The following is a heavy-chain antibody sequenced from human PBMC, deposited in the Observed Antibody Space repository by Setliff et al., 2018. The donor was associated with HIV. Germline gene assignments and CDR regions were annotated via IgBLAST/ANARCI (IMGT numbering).Heavy chain of an antibody. J-gene: IGHJ4*02. Sequence: GASLKISCKGSGYSFTCYWIGWVRQMPGKGLEWMGIIYPGDSDTRYSPSFQGQVTLSADKSISTAYLQWSSLKASDTAMYYCARHLIPGDPRYSSSWYYWGQGTLVTVSS. D-gene: IGHD6-13*01. V-gene: IGHV5-51*01. CDR3: ARHLIPGDPRYSSSWYY. CDR2: IYPGDSDT. CDR1: GYSFTCYW.